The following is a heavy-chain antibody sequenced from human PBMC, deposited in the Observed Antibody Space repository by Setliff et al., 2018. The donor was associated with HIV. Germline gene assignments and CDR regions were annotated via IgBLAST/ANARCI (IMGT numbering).Heavy chain of an antibody. Sequence: GESLKISCAASGFTFRNHAMHWVRQAPGKGLEWVAAISYDGSNKFYADSVKGRFTISRDNSKNTLYLQMNSLRAEDTAVYYCAREEYTQYYFDYWGQGTLVTVSS. D-gene: IGHD6-6*01. J-gene: IGHJ4*02. V-gene: IGHV3-30*04. CDR1: GFTFRNHA. CDR3: AREEYTQYYFDY. CDR2: ISYDGSNK.